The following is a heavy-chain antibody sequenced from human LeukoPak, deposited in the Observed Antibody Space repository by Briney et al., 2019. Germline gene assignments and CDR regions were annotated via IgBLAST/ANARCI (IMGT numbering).Heavy chain of an antibody. D-gene: IGHD6-13*01. CDR3: AKDFSSSWYVGRSDY. CDR1: GFTFDDYA. Sequence: GGSLRLSCAASGFTFDDYAMHWVRQAPGKGLEGVSSISWNSGSIGYADSVKGRFTISRDNAKNSLYLQMNSLRAEDMALYYCAKDFSSSWYVGRSDYWGQGTLVTVSS. V-gene: IGHV3-9*03. J-gene: IGHJ4*02. CDR2: ISWNSGSI.